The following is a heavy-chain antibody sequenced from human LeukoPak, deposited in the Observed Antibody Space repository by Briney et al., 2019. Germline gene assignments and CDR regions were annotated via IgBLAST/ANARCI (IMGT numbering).Heavy chain of an antibody. CDR3: ARHYYDRSDSYSFDY. J-gene: IGHJ4*02. Sequence: MTSETLSLTCTVSGGSIRGYYWSWIRQPPGKGLEWIGYLYSSGSTNYNPSLKSRVTISLDTSENQFSLKLSSVTAADTAVYYCARHYYDRSDSYSFDYWGQGTLVTVSS. CDR1: GGSIRGYY. D-gene: IGHD3-22*01. CDR2: LYSSGST. V-gene: IGHV4-59*08.